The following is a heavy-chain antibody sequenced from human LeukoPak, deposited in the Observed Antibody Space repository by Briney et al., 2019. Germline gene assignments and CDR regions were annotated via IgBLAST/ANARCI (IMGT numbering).Heavy chain of an antibody. J-gene: IGHJ4*02. D-gene: IGHD6-19*01. CDR1: GFTFSSYS. CDR3: ARRGASSGGLDY. CDR2: ISSSSSYI. V-gene: IGHV3-21*01. Sequence: GGSLRLSCAASGFTFSSYSMNWVRQAPGKGLEWVSSISSSSSYIYYADSVKGRFTISRDNAKNSLYLQMNSRRAEDTAVYYCARRGASSGGLDYWGQGTLVTVSS.